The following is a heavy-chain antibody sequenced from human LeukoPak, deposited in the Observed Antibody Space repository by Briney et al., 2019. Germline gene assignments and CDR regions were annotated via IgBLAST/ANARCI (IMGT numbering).Heavy chain of an antibody. CDR3: ARDIHVPRIRDPYFDI. D-gene: IGHD2-21*01. CDR1: GYSISSGYY. CDR2: IYHSGST. J-gene: IGHJ3*02. Sequence: PSETLSLTCIVSGYSISSGYYWGWIRQPPGKGLEWIGSIYHSGSTNYNPSLKGRVTISVDTSKNQFSLKLSSVTAADTAVYYCARDIHVPRIRDPYFDIWGEGTLVTVSS. V-gene: IGHV4-38-2*02.